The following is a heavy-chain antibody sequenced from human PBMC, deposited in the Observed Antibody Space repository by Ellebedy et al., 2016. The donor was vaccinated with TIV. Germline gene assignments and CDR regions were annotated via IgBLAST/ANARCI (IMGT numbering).Heavy chain of an antibody. D-gene: IGHD2-2*01. CDR1: GGSFSGYY. V-gene: IGHV4-34*01. J-gene: IGHJ4*02. CDR3: GRGQLLTNN. CDR2: INHSGST. Sequence: SETLSLTXAVYGGSFSGYYWSWIRQPPGKGLEWIGEINHSGSTNYNPSLKSRVTISVDTSKNQFSLKLSSVTAADTAVYYCGRGQLLTNNWGQGTLVTVSS.